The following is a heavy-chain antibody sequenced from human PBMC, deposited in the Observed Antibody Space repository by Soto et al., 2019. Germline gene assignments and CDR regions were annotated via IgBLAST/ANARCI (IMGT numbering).Heavy chain of an antibody. CDR2: ISYDGSNK. V-gene: IGHV3-30-3*01. J-gene: IGHJ4*02. CDR1: GFTFSSYA. CDR3: AREIQGWSDEHYFDY. Sequence: GGSLRLSCADSGFTFSSYAMHWVRQAPGKGLEWVAVISYDGSNKYYADSVKGRFTISRDNSKNTLYLQMNSLRAEDTAVYYCAREIQGWSDEHYFDYWGQGTLVTVSS. D-gene: IGHD1-1*01.